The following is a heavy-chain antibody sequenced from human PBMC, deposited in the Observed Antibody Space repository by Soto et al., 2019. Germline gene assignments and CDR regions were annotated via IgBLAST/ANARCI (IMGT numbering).Heavy chain of an antibody. V-gene: IGHV1-18*01. J-gene: IGHJ6*02. CDR1: GYTFTSYG. CDR3: ASDGLGGAAGLYYYFFGLDD. CDR2: ISAYNGNT. D-gene: IGHD6-13*01. Sequence: ASVKVSCKASGYTFTSYGISWVRQAPGQGLEWMGWISAYNGNTNYAQKLQGRVTMTTDTSTSTAYMELRSLRSDDTAVYYCASDGLGGAAGLYYYFFGLDDWGQGAQVTVTS.